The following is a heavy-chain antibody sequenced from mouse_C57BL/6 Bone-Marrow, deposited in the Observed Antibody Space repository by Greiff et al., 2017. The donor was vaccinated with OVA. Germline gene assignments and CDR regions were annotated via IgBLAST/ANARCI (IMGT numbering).Heavy chain of an antibody. CDR1: GFTFSSYA. CDR2: ISDGGSYT. CDR3: ARVWVGSYYFDY. Sequence: EVKLMESGGGLVKPGGSLKLSCAASGFTFSSYAMSWVRQTPEKRLEWVATISDGGSYTYYPDNVKGRFTISRDNAKNNLYLQMSHLKSEDTAMYYCARVWVGSYYFDYWGQGTTLTVSS. V-gene: IGHV5-4*03. D-gene: IGHD2-10*02. J-gene: IGHJ2*01.